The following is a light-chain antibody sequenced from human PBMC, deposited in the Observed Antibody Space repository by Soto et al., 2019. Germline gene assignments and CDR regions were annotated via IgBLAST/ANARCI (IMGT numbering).Light chain of an antibody. CDR3: QQYNNWPRT. V-gene: IGKV3-15*01. CDR2: GAS. CDR1: QTVSNN. J-gene: IGKJ1*01. Sequence: EIVMTQSPGTLSVSPGEGATLSCRASQTVSNNLAWYQQKPGQAPRLLIYGASTRATGIPARFSGSGSGTEFTLTISSLQSEDFTVYYCQQYNNWPRTFGQGTKVDIK.